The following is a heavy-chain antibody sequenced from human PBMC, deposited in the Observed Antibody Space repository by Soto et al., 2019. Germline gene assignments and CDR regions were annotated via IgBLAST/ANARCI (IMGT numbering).Heavy chain of an antibody. D-gene: IGHD3-22*01. CDR1: GFTFKNAW. V-gene: IGHV3-15*07. Sequence: EVQLVESGGGLVEPGGSLRLSCAASGFTFKNAWMVWVRQAPGKGLEWVGRMKNQGSGWTTDYAAPVKGRFTISRDDSQNTLHLHTNSLKTEDTGVYYCSWDNTAYYSLAYWGQGTLVTVSS. J-gene: IGHJ4*02. CDR3: SWDNTAYYSLAY. CDR2: MKNQGSGWTT.